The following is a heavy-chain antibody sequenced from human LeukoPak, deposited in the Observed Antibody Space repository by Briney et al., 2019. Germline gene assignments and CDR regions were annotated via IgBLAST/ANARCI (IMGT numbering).Heavy chain of an antibody. CDR1: GFTLTTSE. CDR2: INSDNSV. Sequence: TGGSLRLSCAASGFTLTTSEMDWVRQAPGKGLEWVAYINSDNSVLYGDSVKGRFTISSDKATNSLYLQMNSLRAEDTAVYYCARNSGWYGVSWGQGTLVTVSS. V-gene: IGHV3-48*03. J-gene: IGHJ4*02. CDR3: ARNSGWYGVS. D-gene: IGHD6-19*01.